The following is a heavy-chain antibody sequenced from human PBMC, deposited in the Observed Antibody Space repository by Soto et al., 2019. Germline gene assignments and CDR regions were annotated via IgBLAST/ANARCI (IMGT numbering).Heavy chain of an antibody. D-gene: IGHD6-19*01. Sequence: EVQLVESGGGLVQPGGSLKLSCAASGFTFSGSAMHWVRQASGKGLEWVGRVRSKANSYATAYAASVKGRFTISRDDSTNTTYLQMNSLKTEDTAVYYYTRQGLGIAVAGTHLDVWGKGTTVTVSS. CDR3: TRQGLGIAVAGTHLDV. CDR2: VRSKANSYAT. V-gene: IGHV3-73*01. J-gene: IGHJ6*04. CDR1: GFTFSGSA.